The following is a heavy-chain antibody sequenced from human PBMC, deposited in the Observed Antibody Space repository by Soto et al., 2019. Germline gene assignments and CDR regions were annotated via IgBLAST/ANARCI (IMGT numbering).Heavy chain of an antibody. Sequence: PSETLSLTCTVSCGSIYTYSWTWLRQPSWKGLEWIGHIYSSGSANYNPSLKSRVSMSVDTSKNQFSLKLNSVTAADTAVYYCATIVGANDYWGQGARVTVSS. CDR2: IYSSGSA. V-gene: IGHV4-4*07. J-gene: IGHJ4*02. D-gene: IGHD1-26*01. CDR3: ATIVGANDY. CDR1: CGSIYTYS.